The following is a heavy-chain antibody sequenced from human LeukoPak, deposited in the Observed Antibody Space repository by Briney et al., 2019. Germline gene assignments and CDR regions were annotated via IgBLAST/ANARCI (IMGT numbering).Heavy chain of an antibody. CDR3: AGWPSSSWYKVAAFGI. CDR1: GFNFNTYW. J-gene: IGHJ3*02. D-gene: IGHD6-13*01. CDR2: IKQDGSEK. V-gene: IGHV3-7*03. Sequence: GGSLRLSCAASGFNFNTYWMSWVRQAPGKGLEWVANIKQDGSEKFYVDSMKGRFTISRDNSKNTLYLQMNSLRAEDTAVYYCAGWPSSSWYKVAAFGIWGQGTMVTVSS.